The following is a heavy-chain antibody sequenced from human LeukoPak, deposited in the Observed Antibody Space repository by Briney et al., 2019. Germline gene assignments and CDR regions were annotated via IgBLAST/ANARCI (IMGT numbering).Heavy chain of an antibody. V-gene: IGHV3-23*01. CDR2: ISGSGGST. J-gene: IGHJ4*02. Sequence: PGGPLRLSCAASGFTFSSYAMSWVRQAPGKGLEWVSAISGSGGSTYYADSVKGRFTISRDNSKNTLYLQMNSLRAEDTAVYYCARRVRSADHRCDFWGQGTLVTVSS. CDR3: ARRVRSADHRCDF. CDR1: GFTFSSYA. D-gene: IGHD1-14*01.